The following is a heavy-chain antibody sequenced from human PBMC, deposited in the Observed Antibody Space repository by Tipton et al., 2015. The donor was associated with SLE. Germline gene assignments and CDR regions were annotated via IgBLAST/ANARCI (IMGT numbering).Heavy chain of an antibody. CDR2: ISYDGSNK. CDR1: GFTFSSYA. J-gene: IGHJ3*02. CDR3: ARNRIAVAGTGAFDI. V-gene: IGHV3-30-3*01. Sequence: RSLRLSCAASGFTFSSYAMHWVRQAPGKGLEWVAAISYDGSNKYYADSVKGRFTISRDNSKNTLYLQMNSLRAEDTAVYYCARNRIAVAGTGAFDIWGQGTMVTVSS. D-gene: IGHD6-19*01.